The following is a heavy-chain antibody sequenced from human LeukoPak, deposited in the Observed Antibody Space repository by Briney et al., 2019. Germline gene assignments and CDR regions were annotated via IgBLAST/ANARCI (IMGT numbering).Heavy chain of an antibody. D-gene: IGHD5-12*01. Sequence: GGSLRLSCAASGFTFSAHSMTWVRQAPGKGLEWVSGISASGDATFYADSVKGRFTISRDNSKNTVDLQMNSLRAEDTAVYDCTKWSGYGDSWGQGTLVTVSS. CDR3: TKWSGYGDS. CDR2: ISASGDAT. CDR1: GFTFSAHS. J-gene: IGHJ4*02. V-gene: IGHV3-23*01.